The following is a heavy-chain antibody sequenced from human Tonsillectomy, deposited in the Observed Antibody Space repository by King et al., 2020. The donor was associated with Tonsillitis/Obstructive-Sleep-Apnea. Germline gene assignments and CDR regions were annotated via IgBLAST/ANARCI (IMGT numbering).Heavy chain of an antibody. CDR2: TSDRGDNT. D-gene: IGHD6-19*01. J-gene: IGHJ6*03. Sequence: VQLVESGGGLVQPGGSLGLSCSASGFTFKTYAVTWVRQAPGKGLEWVSSTSDRGDNTFYADSVKGRFTISRDNSKKILYLRMNSLRPEDTAIYFCAGGPAGADYYYMDVWGTGTTVTVSS. CDR3: AGGPAGADYYYMDV. V-gene: IGHV3-23*04. CDR1: GFTFKTYA.